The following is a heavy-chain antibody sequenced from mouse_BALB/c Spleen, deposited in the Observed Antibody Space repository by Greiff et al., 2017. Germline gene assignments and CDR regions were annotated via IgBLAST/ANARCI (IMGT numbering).Heavy chain of an antibody. Sequence: EVMLVESGGGLVKPGGSLKLSCAASGFTFSSYAMSWVRQSPEKRLEWVAEISSGGSYTYYPDTVTGRFTISRDNAKNTLYLEMSSLRSEDTAMYYCARAYGNYSYYFDYWGQGTTLTVSS. CDR3: ARAYGNYSYYFDY. V-gene: IGHV5-9-4*01. D-gene: IGHD2-1*01. CDR1: GFTFSSYA. CDR2: ISSGGSYT. J-gene: IGHJ2*01.